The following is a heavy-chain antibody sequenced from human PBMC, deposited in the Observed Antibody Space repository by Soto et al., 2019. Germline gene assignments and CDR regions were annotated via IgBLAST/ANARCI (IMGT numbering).Heavy chain of an antibody. D-gene: IGHD3-16*01. CDR1: GDSVSTNSAT. CDR3: ARGGHYDGVSYHPVGFDY. CDR2: TYYRSTWNN. J-gene: IGHJ4*02. V-gene: IGHV6-1*01. Sequence: PSQTLSLTCAISGDSVSTNSATWDWIRQSPSRGLEWLGRTYYRSTWNNDYAASVKGRITINPDTSNNQLSLQLNSVTPDDTAVYYCARGGHYDGVSYHPVGFDYWGQGTQVTVSS.